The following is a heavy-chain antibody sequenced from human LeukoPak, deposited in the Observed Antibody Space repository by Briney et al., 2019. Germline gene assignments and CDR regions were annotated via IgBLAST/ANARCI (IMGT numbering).Heavy chain of an antibody. CDR1: GFTFSSYA. CDR3: ARERGDYGDYP. Sequence: GGSLRLSCAASGFTFSSYAMHWVRQAPGKGLVWVAIISYDGSNKYYADSVKGRFTISRDNSKNTLYLQMNSLRAEDTAVYYCARERGDYGDYPWGQGTLVTVSS. J-gene: IGHJ5*02. CDR2: ISYDGSNK. V-gene: IGHV3-30-3*01. D-gene: IGHD4-17*01.